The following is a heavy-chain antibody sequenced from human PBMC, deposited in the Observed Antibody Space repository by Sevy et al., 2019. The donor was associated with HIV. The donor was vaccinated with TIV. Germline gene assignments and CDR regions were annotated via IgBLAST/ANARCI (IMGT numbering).Heavy chain of an antibody. Sequence: GGSLRLSCAASEFTLSDYYMSWIRQAPGKGLEWVSYISSRSTDTNYADSVKGRFTISRDNARNSLYLQMNSLRAEDTAVYYCARVRYDSGSYYKDYWGQGTLVTVSS. CDR3: ARVRYDSGSYYKDY. D-gene: IGHD3-10*01. J-gene: IGHJ4*02. CDR2: ISSRSTDT. V-gene: IGHV3-11*06. CDR1: EFTLSDYY.